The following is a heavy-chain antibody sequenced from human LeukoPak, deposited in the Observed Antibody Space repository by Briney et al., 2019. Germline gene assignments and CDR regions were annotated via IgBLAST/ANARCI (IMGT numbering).Heavy chain of an antibody. V-gene: IGHV3-20*04. CDR3: AKVQAASSGWYFDY. D-gene: IGHD6-19*01. Sequence: GGSLRLSCAASGFRFDDYGMSWVRLAPGRGLEWISGITWNSEKTAYAEAVKGRFTISRDNSKNTLYLQTNSLRAEDTAVYYCAKVQAASSGWYFDYWGQGTLVTVSS. CDR1: GFRFDDYG. J-gene: IGHJ4*02. CDR2: ITWNSEKT.